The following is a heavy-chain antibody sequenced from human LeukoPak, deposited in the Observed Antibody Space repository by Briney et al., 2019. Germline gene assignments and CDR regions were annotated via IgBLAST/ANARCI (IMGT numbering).Heavy chain of an antibody. CDR1: AGSSSGYY. D-gene: IGHD1-26*01. J-gene: IGHJ4*02. Sequence: PSETLSLTCAVYAGSSSGYYWSWIRQPPGKELESIREINHSGSTNYNPSLKSRVTISVDTSKNQFSLKLSSVTAADTAVYYCARAPRWLRAGWSVGATVFDYWGQGTLVTVSS. CDR3: ARAPRWLRAGWSVGATVFDY. CDR2: INHSGST. V-gene: IGHV4-34*01.